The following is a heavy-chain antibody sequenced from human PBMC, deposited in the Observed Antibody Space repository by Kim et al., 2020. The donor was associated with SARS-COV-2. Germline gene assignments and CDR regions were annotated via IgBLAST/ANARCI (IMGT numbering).Heavy chain of an antibody. V-gene: IGHV1-8*01. J-gene: IGHJ6*02. D-gene: IGHD2-2*01. Sequence: ASVKVSCKASGYTFTSYDINWVRQATGQGLEWMGWMNPNSGNTGYAQKFQGRVTMTRNTSISIAYMELSSLRSEDTAVYYCARVNVVVPAAIEAFMDYYYYYGMDVWGQGTTVTVSS. CDR2: MNPNSGNT. CDR3: ARVNVVVPAAIEAFMDYYYYYGMDV. CDR1: GYTFTSYD.